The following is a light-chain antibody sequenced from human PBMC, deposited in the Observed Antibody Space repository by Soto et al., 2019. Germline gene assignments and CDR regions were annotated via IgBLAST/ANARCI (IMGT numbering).Light chain of an antibody. CDR3: QQRSNWPRT. CDR1: QSVGSSY. Sequence: DIVLSQSPGTLSLSPGDRATLSCRASQSVGSSYLAWYQQKPGQAPRLLIYDASNRATGIPARFSGSGSGTDFTLTISSLEPEDFAVYYCQQRSNWPRTFGQGTKVDIK. J-gene: IGKJ1*01. V-gene: IGKV3-11*01. CDR2: DAS.